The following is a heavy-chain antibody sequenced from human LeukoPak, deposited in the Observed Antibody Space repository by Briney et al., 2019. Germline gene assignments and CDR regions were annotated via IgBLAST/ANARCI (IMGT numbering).Heavy chain of an antibody. V-gene: IGHV3-74*01. CDR2: INDDGRYT. CDR1: GFTFSGYW. CDR3: AKDYSSGWGKAFDI. J-gene: IGHJ3*02. Sequence: GGSLRLSCAASGFTFSGYWMHWVRQVPGKGLVWVSRINDDGRYTVYADSVKGRFTISRDNAKNTLYLQMNSLRAEDTAVYYCAKDYSSGWGKAFDIWGQGTMVTVSS. D-gene: IGHD6-19*01.